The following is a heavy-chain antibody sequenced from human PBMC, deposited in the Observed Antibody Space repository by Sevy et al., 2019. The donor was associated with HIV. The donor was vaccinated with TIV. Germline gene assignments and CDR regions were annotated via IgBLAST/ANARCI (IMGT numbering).Heavy chain of an antibody. V-gene: IGHV4-38-2*02. CDR1: GYSISRGYY. J-gene: IGHJ4*02. Sequence: SETLSLTCTVSGYSISRGYYWGWIRQPPGKGLEWIGSIYHSGRTYYNPSLKSRVTISVDTSKNQFSLKLSSVTAADTAVYYCARDDVIGTRGIDYWGQGTLVTVSS. CDR2: IYHSGRT. D-gene: IGHD1-20*01. CDR3: ARDDVIGTRGIDY.